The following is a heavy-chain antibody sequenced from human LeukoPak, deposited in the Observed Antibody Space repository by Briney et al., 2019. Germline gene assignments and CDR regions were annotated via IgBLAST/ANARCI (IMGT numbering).Heavy chain of an antibody. CDR3: AKPYGDSCYFDY. D-gene: IGHD4-17*01. V-gene: IGHV3-23*01. Sequence: SGGSLRLSCAASGFTSSSYGMSWVRQAPGKGLEWVSAISGSGGSTYYADSVKGRFNISRDNSKNTLYLQMNSLRAEDTAVYYCAKPYGDSCYFDYWGQGTLVTVSS. J-gene: IGHJ4*02. CDR2: ISGSGGST. CDR1: GFTSSSYG.